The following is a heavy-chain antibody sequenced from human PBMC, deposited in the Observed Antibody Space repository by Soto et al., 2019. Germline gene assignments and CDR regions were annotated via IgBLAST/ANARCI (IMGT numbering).Heavy chain of an antibody. V-gene: IGHV4-34*01. CDR2: INHTGST. CDR1: GGSFSGYY. Sequence: SETLSLTCAVSGGSFSGYYWSWIRQPPGKGLEWIGEINHTGSTNYNPSLKSRVTISVDTSKNQFFLKLSSVTAADMAVYYCERTIPSDEENFDFWGQGTLVTVSS. J-gene: IGHJ4*02. CDR3: ERTIPSDEENFDF. D-gene: IGHD2-2*02.